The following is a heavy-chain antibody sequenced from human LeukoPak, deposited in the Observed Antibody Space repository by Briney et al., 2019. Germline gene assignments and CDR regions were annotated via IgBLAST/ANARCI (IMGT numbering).Heavy chain of an antibody. J-gene: IGHJ4*02. Sequence: GGSLRLSCEASGFTFSRYEMNWVRQAPGKGLEWVSYISTSGSLIYYADSVKARFTISRDNAKNSLYLQMNSLRAEDTAMYYCARDSAGNDYWGQGTLVTVSS. D-gene: IGHD6-13*01. V-gene: IGHV3-48*03. CDR3: ARDSAGNDY. CDR2: ISTSGSLI. CDR1: GFTFSRYE.